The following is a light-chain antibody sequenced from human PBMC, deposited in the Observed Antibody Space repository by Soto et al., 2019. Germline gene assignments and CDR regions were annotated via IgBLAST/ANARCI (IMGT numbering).Light chain of an antibody. CDR1: QSVSSN. V-gene: IGKV3-11*01. J-gene: IGKJ5*01. CDR3: QQRNNWPPIT. Sequence: EIVLTQSPGTLSLSPGERATLSCRASQSVSSNLAWYQQKPGQAPRLLIYGASTRATGIPARFSGSGSGTDFTLTIDNLQPEDFAIYYCQQRNNWPPITFGQGTRLEIK. CDR2: GAS.